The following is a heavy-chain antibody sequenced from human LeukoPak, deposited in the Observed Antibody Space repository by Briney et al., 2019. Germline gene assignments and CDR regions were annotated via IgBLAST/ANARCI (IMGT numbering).Heavy chain of an antibody. V-gene: IGHV1-24*01. CDR1: GYTLTELS. J-gene: IGHJ1*01. D-gene: IGHD1-26*01. CDR2: FDPEDGET. Sequence: ASVKVSCKVSGYTLTELSMHWVRQAPGKGLEWMGGFDPEDGETIYAQKFQGRVTMTEDTSIDTAYMELSSLRSEDTAVYYCATPNSRWELLYFQHWGQGTLVTVSS. CDR3: ATPNSRWELLYFQH.